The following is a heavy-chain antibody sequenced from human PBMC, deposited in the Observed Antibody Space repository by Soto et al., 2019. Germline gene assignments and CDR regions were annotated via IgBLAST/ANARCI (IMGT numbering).Heavy chain of an antibody. V-gene: IGHV1-69*13. Sequence: ASVKVSCKASGGTFNSYAISWVRQAPGQGLEWMGGIIPIFGTANYAQKFQGRVTITADESTSTAYMELSSLRSEDTAVYYCARGWSYDILTGYSYWGQGTLVTVSS. D-gene: IGHD3-9*01. J-gene: IGHJ4*02. CDR1: GGTFNSYA. CDR3: ARGWSYDILTGYSY. CDR2: IIPIFGTA.